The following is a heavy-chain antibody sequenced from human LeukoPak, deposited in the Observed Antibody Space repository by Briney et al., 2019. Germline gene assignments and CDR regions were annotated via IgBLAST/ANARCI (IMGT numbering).Heavy chain of an antibody. V-gene: IGHV1-46*01. D-gene: IGHD1-26*01. CDR3: ARGGPGGSYYDY. CDR2: IYPRDGST. Sequence: ASVKVSCKASGYTFTSNYIHWVRQAPGQGLEWMGMIYPRDGSTSYAQKFQGRVTVTRDTSTSTVYMELSSLRSEDTAVYYCARGGPGGSYYDYWGQGTLVTVSS. CDR1: GYTFTSNY. J-gene: IGHJ4*02.